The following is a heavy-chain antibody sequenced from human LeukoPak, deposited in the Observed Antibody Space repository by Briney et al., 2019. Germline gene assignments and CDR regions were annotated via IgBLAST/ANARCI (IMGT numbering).Heavy chain of an antibody. CDR1: GNYW. Sequence: GGSLRLSCSASGNYWMHWVRQVPGKGLVWVSHINSDGSWTSYADSVKGRFTISKDNAKNTVYLQMNSLRAEDTAVYYCVSFYETYWGRGTLVTVSS. CDR2: INSDGSWT. J-gene: IGHJ4*02. V-gene: IGHV3-74*01. CDR3: VSFYETY. D-gene: IGHD2/OR15-2a*01.